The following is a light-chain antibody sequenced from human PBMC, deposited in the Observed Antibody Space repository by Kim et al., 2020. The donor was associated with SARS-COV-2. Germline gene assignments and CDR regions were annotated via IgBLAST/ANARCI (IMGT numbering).Light chain of an antibody. CDR3: QQSYSTLMYT. V-gene: IGKV1-39*01. CDR1: QSISSY. CDR2: AAS. Sequence: ASVGDRVTITGRASQSISSYLNWYQQKPGKAPKLLIYAASSLQSGVPSRCSGSGSGTDFTLTISSLQPEDFATYYCQQSYSTLMYTFGQGTKLEI. J-gene: IGKJ2*01.